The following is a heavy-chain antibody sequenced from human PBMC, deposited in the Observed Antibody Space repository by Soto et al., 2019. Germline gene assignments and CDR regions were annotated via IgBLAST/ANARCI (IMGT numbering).Heavy chain of an antibody. CDR3: VKRGVGYSGPGFDY. CDR1: GFTFNNAR. CDR2: IKSKTDAGTI. Sequence: GGSLRLSCAASGFTFNNARMSWVRQAPGKGLEWVGRIKSKTDAGTIDYAAPVKGRFTISRDDSKNTLYLQMNTLKTEDTAVYYCVKRGVGYSGPGFDYWGQGSLVTVSS. J-gene: IGHJ4*02. D-gene: IGHD5-12*01. V-gene: IGHV3-15*01.